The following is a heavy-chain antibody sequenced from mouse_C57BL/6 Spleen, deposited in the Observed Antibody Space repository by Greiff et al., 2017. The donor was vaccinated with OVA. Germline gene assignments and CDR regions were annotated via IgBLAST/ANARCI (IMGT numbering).Heavy chain of an antibody. J-gene: IGHJ2*01. Sequence: LEESGAELARPGASVKLSCKASGYTFTSYGISWVKQRTGQGLEWIGEIYPRSGNTYYNEKFKGKATLTADKSSSTAYMELRSLTSEDSAVYFCAREGGFITRVDWGQGTTLTVSS. V-gene: IGHV1-81*01. D-gene: IGHD1-1*01. CDR1: GYTFTSYG. CDR3: AREGGFITRVD. CDR2: IYPRSGNT.